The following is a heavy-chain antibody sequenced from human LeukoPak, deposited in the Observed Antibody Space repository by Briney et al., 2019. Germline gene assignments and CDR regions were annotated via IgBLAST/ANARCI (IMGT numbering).Heavy chain of an antibody. V-gene: IGHV3-74*01. J-gene: IGHJ3*02. Sequence: GGSLRLSCAASGFTFSSYWMHWVRQAPGKGLVWVSRINSDGSSTSYADSVKGRFAISRDNAKNTLYLQMNSLRAEDTAVYYCARGIVVVTAFDIWGQGTMVTVSS. CDR2: INSDGSST. D-gene: IGHD2-21*02. CDR1: GFTFSSYW. CDR3: ARGIVVVTAFDI.